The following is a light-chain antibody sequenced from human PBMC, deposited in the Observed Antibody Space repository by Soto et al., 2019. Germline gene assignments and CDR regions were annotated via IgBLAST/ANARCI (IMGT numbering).Light chain of an antibody. J-gene: IGKJ5*01. V-gene: IGKV3-15*01. Sequence: EIVMTQSPATLSVSPGERATLSCRARQSVSSNLAWYQQKPGQAPRLLIYGASTRATGIPARCSGSGSGTEFTLTISSLQSEDFAVYYCQQYNNWPPVTFGQGTRLEIK. CDR1: QSVSSN. CDR2: GAS. CDR3: QQYNNWPPVT.